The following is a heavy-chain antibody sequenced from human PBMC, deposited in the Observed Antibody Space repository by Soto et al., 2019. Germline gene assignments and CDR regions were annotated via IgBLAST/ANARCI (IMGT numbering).Heavy chain of an antibody. J-gene: IGHJ4*02. V-gene: IGHV1-69*02. CDR2: FIPILGLA. CDR1: GGSFSSHT. Sequence: QVQLVQSGAEVKKPGSSVKVSCKASGGSFSSHTNNWVRQAPGQGIEWVGRFIPILGLANYAQKFQGRVTLTADKSTSTVYMELSSLGSDDSAVYYCARPSSHIATSGTFNYWGQGTPVTVSS. D-gene: IGHD1-26*01. CDR3: ARPSSHIATSGTFNY.